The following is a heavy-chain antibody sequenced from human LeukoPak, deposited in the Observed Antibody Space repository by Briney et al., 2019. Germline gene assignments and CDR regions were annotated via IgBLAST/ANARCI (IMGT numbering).Heavy chain of an antibody. CDR2: GRNKASSHTP. Sequence: WESLTLTCTVSGFTFSNHFFDWVRQAPGQGQELVGRGRNKASSHTPEYAASVKGRFTNSRDDSKNSLSLQMNSLEPEDTAVYYCVRVGSVSGSDYLDYWGQGTLVTVSS. CDR3: VRVGSVSGSDYLDY. J-gene: IGHJ4*02. D-gene: IGHD6-19*01. V-gene: IGHV3-72*01. CDR1: GFTFSNHF.